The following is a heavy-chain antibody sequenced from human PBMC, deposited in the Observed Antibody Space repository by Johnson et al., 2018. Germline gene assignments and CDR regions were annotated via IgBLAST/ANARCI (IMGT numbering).Heavy chain of an antibody. CDR3: AKDWDYGFWSGYAGAFDI. CDR2: ISGSGGST. J-gene: IGHJ3*02. CDR1: GFTFSSYA. D-gene: IGHD3-3*01. Sequence: VQLVQSGGGLVQPGGSLRLSCAASGFTFSSYAMSWVRQAPGKGLEWVSAISGSGGSTYYADSVKGRFTISRDNSKNTLYLQMNSLRAEDTAVYYCAKDWDYGFWSGYAGAFDIWGQGTMVTVSS. V-gene: IGHV3-23*04.